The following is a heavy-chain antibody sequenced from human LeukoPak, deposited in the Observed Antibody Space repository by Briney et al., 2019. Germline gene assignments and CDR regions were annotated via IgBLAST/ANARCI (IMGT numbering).Heavy chain of an antibody. CDR2: ISSSSSYI. J-gene: IGHJ4*02. V-gene: IGHV3-21*01. CDR1: GFTFSSYS. Sequence: GSLRLSCAASGFTFSSYSMNWVRPAPGKGLEWVSSISSSSSYIYYADSVKGRFTISRDNAKNSLYLQMNSLRAEDTAVYYCARDMSREGYYGSGSSFGYWGQGTLVTVSS. D-gene: IGHD3-10*01. CDR3: ARDMSREGYYGSGSSFGY.